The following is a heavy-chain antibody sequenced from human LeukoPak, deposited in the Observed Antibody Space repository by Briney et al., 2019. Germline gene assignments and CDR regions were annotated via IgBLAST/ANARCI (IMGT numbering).Heavy chain of an antibody. D-gene: IGHD2-8*01. CDR2: ISLSGLT. Sequence: PSETLSLTCGVSGGSISTTNWWSWVRQSPGQGLEWIGEISLSGLTNYSPSLSGRVTMSLDKPKNQLSLNLSCVTAADTAVYYCSRENGAFSPFGFWGQGTLVTVPS. J-gene: IGHJ4*02. CDR1: GGSISTTNW. V-gene: IGHV4-4*02. CDR3: SRENGAFSPFGF.